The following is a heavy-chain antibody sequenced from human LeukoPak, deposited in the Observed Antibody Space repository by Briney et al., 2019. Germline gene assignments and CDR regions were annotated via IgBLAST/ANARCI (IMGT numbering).Heavy chain of an antibody. D-gene: IGHD2-15*01. CDR2: IIPILGIA. CDR1: GGTFSSYA. J-gene: IGHJ4*02. Sequence: GASVKVSCKASGGTFSSYAISWVRQAPGQGLEWMGRIIPILGIANYAQKSQGRVTITADKSTSTAYMELSSLRSEDTAVYYCARDWGDDIVVVVAANWGQGTLVTVSS. CDR3: ARDWGDDIVVVVAAN. V-gene: IGHV1-69*04.